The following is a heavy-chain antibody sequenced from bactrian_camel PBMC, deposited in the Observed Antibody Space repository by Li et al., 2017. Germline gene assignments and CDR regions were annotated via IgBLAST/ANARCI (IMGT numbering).Heavy chain of an antibody. J-gene: IGHJ4*01. CDR3: AGDRSYGAWYMDSQYKY. Sequence: VQLVESGGGLVQPGGSLRLSCAATDMTYDMTWDRQAPGKGLEWVSAIAADGSSATYADSVKGRFTISRESGKNTVHLQMNSLMPEDSGVYYCAGDRSYGAWYMDSQYKYWGRGTQVTVS. D-gene: IGHD6*01. CDR2: IAADGSSA. CDR1: DMTYD. V-gene: IGHV3S40*01.